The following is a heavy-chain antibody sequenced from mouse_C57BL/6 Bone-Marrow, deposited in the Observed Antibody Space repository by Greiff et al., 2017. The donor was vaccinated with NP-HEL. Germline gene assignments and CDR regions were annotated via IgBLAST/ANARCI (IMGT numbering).Heavy chain of an antibody. CDR3: VRHKITTVGYWYFDV. D-gene: IGHD1-1*01. J-gene: IGHJ1*03. Sequence: EVQRVESGGGLVQPKGSLKLSCAASGFSFNTYAMNWVRQAPGKGLEWVARIRSKSNNYATYYADSVKDRFTISRDDSESMLYLQMNNLKTEDTAMYYCVRHKITTVGYWYFDVWGTGTTVTVSS. CDR2: IRSKSNNYAT. V-gene: IGHV10-1*01. CDR1: GFSFNTYA.